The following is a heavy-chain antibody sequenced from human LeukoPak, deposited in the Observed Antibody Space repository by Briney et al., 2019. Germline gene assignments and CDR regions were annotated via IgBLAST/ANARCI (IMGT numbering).Heavy chain of an antibody. CDR2: IRSKTDGGTT. D-gene: IGHD3-3*01. V-gene: IGHV3-15*01. Sequence: GGSLRLSCAASGFTFRDAWMTWVRQAPGKGLEWVGRIRSKTDGGTTDYAVSVQGRFTISRDDSKNTLYLQMSSLKTEDTAVYYCAKHIYGVVSIQQWGQGALVTVSS. CDR3: AKHIYGVVSIQQ. CDR1: GFTFRDAW. J-gene: IGHJ1*01.